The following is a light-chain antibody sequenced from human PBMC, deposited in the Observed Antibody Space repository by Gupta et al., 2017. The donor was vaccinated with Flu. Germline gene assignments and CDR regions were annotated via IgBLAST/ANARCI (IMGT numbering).Light chain of an antibody. CDR2: EVS. Sequence: QSALTQPPSASGSPGQSVTISCTATSSDVGGYNYVSWYQQPPGKAPKLMIYEVSQRPSGVPDLFSGSKSGNTASLTVSGLQAEDEADYYCSAYAASNKLVFGGGTKLTVL. CDR3: SAYAASNKLV. J-gene: IGLJ2*01. CDR1: SSDVGGYNY. V-gene: IGLV2-8*01.